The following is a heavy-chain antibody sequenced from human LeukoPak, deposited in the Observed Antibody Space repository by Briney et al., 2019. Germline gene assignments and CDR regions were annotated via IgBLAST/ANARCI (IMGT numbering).Heavy chain of an antibody. CDR1: GFTFSSYS. J-gene: IGHJ4*02. CDR3: ARAGYSYGLTGGDY. Sequence: GGSLRLSCAASGFTFSSYSMNWVRQAPGKGLEWVSYISSSSSTIYYADSVKGRFTISRDNAKNSLYLQMNSLRAEDTAVYYCARAGYSYGLTGGDYWGQGTLVTVSS. V-gene: IGHV3-48*04. D-gene: IGHD5-18*01. CDR2: ISSSSSTI.